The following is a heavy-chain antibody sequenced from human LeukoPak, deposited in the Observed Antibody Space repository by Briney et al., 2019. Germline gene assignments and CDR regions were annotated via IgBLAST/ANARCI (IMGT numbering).Heavy chain of an antibody. D-gene: IGHD2-2*01. Sequence: GRSLRLSCAASGFTFSSYAMHWVRQAPGKGLEWVAVISYDGSNKYYADSVRGRFTISRDNSKNTLYLQMNSLRAEDTAVYYCAISDYCSSTSCYRGEDYYYYGMDVWGQGTTVTVSS. CDR1: GFTFSSYA. V-gene: IGHV3-30*04. CDR3: AISDYCSSTSCYRGEDYYYYGMDV. J-gene: IGHJ6*02. CDR2: ISYDGSNK.